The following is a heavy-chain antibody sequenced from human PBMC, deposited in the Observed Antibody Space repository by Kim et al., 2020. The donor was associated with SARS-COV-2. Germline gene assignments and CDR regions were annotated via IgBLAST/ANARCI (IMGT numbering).Heavy chain of an antibody. D-gene: IGHD3-10*01. V-gene: IGHV1-18*04. CDR3: ARVTIGSGSYSDYYYYGMDV. CDR1: GYTFTSYG. Sequence: ASVKVSCKASGYTFTSYGISWVRQAPGQGLEWMGWISAYNGNTNYAQKLQGRVTMTTDTSTSTAYMELRSLRSDDTAVYYCARVTIGSGSYSDYYYYGMDVWGQGTTVTVSS. J-gene: IGHJ6*02. CDR2: ISAYNGNT.